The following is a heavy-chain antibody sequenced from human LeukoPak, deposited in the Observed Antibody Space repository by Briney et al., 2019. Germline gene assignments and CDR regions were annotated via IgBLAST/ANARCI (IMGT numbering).Heavy chain of an antibody. CDR1: GGSFSGYY. V-gene: IGHV4-34*01. CDR3: ARLYGGLDY. Sequence: PSETLSLTCAVYGGSFSGYYWSWIRQPPGKGLEWIGEINHSGSTNYIPSLKSRVTISVDTSKNQFSLKLSSVTAADTAVYYCARLYGGLDYWGQGTLVTVSS. J-gene: IGHJ4*02. CDR2: INHSGST. D-gene: IGHD4-23*01.